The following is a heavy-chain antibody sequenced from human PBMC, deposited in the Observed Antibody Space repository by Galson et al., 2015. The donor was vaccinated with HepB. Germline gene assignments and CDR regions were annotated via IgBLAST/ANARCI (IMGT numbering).Heavy chain of an antibody. D-gene: IGHD3-16*01. CDR2: INHSGDTS. CDR1: GFTFTKYA. J-gene: IGHJ4*02. CDR3: AKGITSGGDADYFEY. Sequence: SLRLSCAASGFTFTKYAMTWVRQAPGKGLEWVSIINHSGDTSKYADSVRGRFTISRDNSRNTLYLQINSLRADDTAVYYCAKGITSGGDADYFEYWGQGTLVIVSS. V-gene: IGHV3-23*01.